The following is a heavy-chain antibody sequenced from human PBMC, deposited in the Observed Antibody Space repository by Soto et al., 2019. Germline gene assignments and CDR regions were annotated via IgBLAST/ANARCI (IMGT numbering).Heavy chain of an antibody. CDR1: GGSVSSGSYY. V-gene: IGHV4-61*01. Sequence: QLQLQESGPGLVKPSETLSLTCTVSGGSVSSGSYYWSWIRQPPGKGLEWIGYIYYSGSTNYNPSLKSRVTISVDTSKNLFSLKLSSVTAADTAVYYCARDLPYSTGTFDYWGQGTLVTVSS. J-gene: IGHJ4*02. D-gene: IGHD6-19*01. CDR2: IYYSGST. CDR3: ARDLPYSTGTFDY.